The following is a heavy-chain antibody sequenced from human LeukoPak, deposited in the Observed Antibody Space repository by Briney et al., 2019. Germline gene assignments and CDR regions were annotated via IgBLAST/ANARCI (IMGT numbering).Heavy chain of an antibody. CDR3: AKAKYSSGWYYGLDV. CDR2: ISGSGGST. J-gene: IGHJ6*02. V-gene: IGHV3-23*01. CDR1: GFTFSSYA. D-gene: IGHD6-19*01. Sequence: PGGSLRLSCAASGFTFSSYAMSWVRQAPGKGLEWVSAISGSGGSTYYADSVKGRFTLSRDNSKNTLYLQINSLRAEDTAVYYCAKAKYSSGWYYGLDVWGQGTTVTVSS.